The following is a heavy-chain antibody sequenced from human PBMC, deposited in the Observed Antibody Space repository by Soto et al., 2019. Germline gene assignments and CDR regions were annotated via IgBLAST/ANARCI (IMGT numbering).Heavy chain of an antibody. CDR3: ERDLGGSYYAPVDY. Sequence: QVQLVQSGAEVKKPGASVKVSCKASGYTFTSYGISWVRQAPGQGLEGMGWISAYNGNTKYAQKFQGRVTMTTDTXXSTAYMELRSLRSDDTAEYYGERDLGGSYYAPVDYWGEGTLVTVSS. D-gene: IGHD1-26*01. V-gene: IGHV1-18*01. J-gene: IGHJ4*02. CDR1: GYTFTSYG. CDR2: ISAYNGNT.